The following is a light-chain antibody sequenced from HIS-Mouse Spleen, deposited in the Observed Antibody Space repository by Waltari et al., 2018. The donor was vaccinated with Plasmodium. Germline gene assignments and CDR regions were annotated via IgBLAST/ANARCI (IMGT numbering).Light chain of an antibody. Sequence: VLTQPPSVSAAPGQKVTISCSGSSSNIGNHYVSWYQQLPGTAPKLLIYGASTRATGIPARFSGSGSGTEFTLTISSLQSEDFAVYYCQQYNNWPPLTFGGGTKVEIK. CDR3: QQYNNWPPLT. V-gene: IGKV3-15*01. CDR1: NIGNHY. J-gene: IGKJ4*01. CDR2: GAS.